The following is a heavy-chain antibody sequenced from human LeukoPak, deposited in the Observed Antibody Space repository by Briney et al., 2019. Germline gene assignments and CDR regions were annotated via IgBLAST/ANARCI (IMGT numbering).Heavy chain of an antibody. D-gene: IGHD3-22*01. J-gene: IGHJ4*02. CDR2: ISSSSTYI. CDR3: AKEGFYYYDSSGYYPLGY. Sequence: GGSLRLSCAASGFTFSSYSMNWVRQAPGKGLEWVSSISSSSTYIYYADSVKGRFTISRDNAKNSLFLQMNSLRAEDTAVYYCAKEGFYYYDSSGYYPLGYWGQGTLVTVSS. V-gene: IGHV3-21*01. CDR1: GFTFSSYS.